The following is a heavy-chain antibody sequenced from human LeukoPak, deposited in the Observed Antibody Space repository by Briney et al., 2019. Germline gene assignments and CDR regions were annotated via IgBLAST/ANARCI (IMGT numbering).Heavy chain of an antibody. V-gene: IGHV1-69*13. CDR3: ATPTDFTMVRGRFDY. CDR2: IIPIFGTA. CDR1: GGTFSSYA. J-gene: IGHJ4*02. D-gene: IGHD3-10*01. Sequence: GASVKVSCKASGGTFSSYAISWVRQAPGQGLEWMGGIIPIFGTANYAQRFQGRVTITADESTSTAYMELSSLRSEDTAVYYCATPTDFTMVRGRFDYWGQGTLVTVSS.